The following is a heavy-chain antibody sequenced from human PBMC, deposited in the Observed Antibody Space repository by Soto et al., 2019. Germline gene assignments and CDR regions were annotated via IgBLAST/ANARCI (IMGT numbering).Heavy chain of an antibody. V-gene: IGHV1-46*03. J-gene: IGHJ6*03. CDR3: ARDQEPSTLYYDYYYMDV. Sequence: QVQLVQSGAEVKKPGASVTVSCKASGYTFTSYYIHWVRQAPGQGLEWMGIINPSGGSTSYAQKFKGRVNMTRDTSTSTVYMEVSGLRSEDTAVYYCARDQEPSTLYYDYYYMDVWGKGTTVTVSS. CDR2: INPSGGST. CDR1: GYTFTSYY.